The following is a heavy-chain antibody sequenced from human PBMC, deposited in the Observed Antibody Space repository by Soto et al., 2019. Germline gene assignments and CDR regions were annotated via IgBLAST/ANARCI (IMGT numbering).Heavy chain of an antibody. J-gene: IGHJ6*02. CDR2: ISSSSSYI. CDR1: GFTFSSYS. V-gene: IGHV3-21*01. D-gene: IGHD2-2*02. CDR3: ARDRGYCSSTSCYTPYYYGMDV. Sequence: EVQLVESGGGLVKPGGSLRLSCAASGFTFSSYSMNWVRQAPGKGLEWVSSISSSSSYIYYADSVKGRFTISRDKAKNSLYLQMNSLRAEDTAVYYCARDRGYCSSTSCYTPYYYGMDVWGQGTTVTVSS.